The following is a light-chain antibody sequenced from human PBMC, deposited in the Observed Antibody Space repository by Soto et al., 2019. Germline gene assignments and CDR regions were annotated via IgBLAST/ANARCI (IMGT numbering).Light chain of an antibody. CDR2: GAS. Sequence: DIDLTQSPGTLSLSPGERGTLACRASQTVRSSFVAWYQQKPGQAPRLLIYGASTRAAGIPDRFSGSGSGTDFTLIINSLEPEDRGIYYCQYYGRSSLTFSQGTKVEIK. J-gene: IGKJ1*01. CDR1: QTVRSSF. CDR3: QYYGRSSLT. V-gene: IGKV3-20*01.